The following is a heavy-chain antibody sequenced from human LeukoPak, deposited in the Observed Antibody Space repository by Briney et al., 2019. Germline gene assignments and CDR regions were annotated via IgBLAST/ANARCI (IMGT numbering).Heavy chain of an antibody. J-gene: IGHJ3*02. CDR3: ASNSIVGATNAFDI. D-gene: IGHD1-26*01. CDR1: GFTFSSYG. CDR2: IRYDGSNK. Sequence: GGSLRLSCAASGFTFSSYGMHWVRQAPGKGLEWVAFIRYDGSNKYYADPVKGRFTISRDNSKNTLYLQMNSLRAEDTAVYYCASNSIVGATNAFDIWGQGTMVTVSS. V-gene: IGHV3-30*02.